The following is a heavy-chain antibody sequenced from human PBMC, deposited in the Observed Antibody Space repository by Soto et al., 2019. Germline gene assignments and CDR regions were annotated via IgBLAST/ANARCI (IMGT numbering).Heavy chain of an antibody. Sequence: GGSLRLSCSASGFTFSTYAMHWVRQAPGKGLEYIAGITSNGRTTSYKDSVKGRFIISRDNSESTLYLQMSSLRFDDTAVYFCVKDHIATVGIGLYNWFDPWGQGTRVTVSS. CDR2: ITSNGRTT. J-gene: IGHJ5*02. CDR3: VKDHIATVGIGLYNWFDP. D-gene: IGHD2-21*01. CDR1: GFTFSTYA. V-gene: IGHV3-64D*06.